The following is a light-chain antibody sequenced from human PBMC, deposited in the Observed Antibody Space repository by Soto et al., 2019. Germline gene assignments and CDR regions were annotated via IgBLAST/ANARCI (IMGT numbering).Light chain of an antibody. CDR3: QQYGSSPPLT. Sequence: EIVLTQSPGTLSLSPGERATLSCRASQSVSSSLAWYQQKPGQAPRLLIHGASSRATGIPDRFSGSGSGTDVTLTISRLEPEDFAVYYCQQYGSSPPLTFGGGTKVEIK. J-gene: IGKJ4*01. CDR1: QSVSSS. CDR2: GAS. V-gene: IGKV3-20*01.